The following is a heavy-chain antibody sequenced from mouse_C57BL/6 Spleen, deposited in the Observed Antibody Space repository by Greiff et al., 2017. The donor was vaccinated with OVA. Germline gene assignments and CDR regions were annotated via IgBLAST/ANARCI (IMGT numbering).Heavy chain of an antibody. CDR1: GYTFTSYW. CDR3: ARDSSGPFAY. D-gene: IGHD3-2*02. V-gene: IGHV1-55*01. J-gene: IGHJ3*01. CDR2: IYPGSGST. Sequence: QVQLQQPGAELVKPGASVKLSCKASGYTFTSYWITWVKQRPGQGLEWIGDIYPGSGSTNYNEKFKSKATLTVDTSSSTDYMQLSSLTSEDSAVYYCARDSSGPFAYWGQGTLVTVSA.